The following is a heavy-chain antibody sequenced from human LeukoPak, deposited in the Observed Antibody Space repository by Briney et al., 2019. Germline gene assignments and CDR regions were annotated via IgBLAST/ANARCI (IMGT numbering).Heavy chain of an antibody. CDR3: GRRGSYSSSSRYWFDP. CDR1: GFTFTNYF. D-gene: IGHD6-6*01. Sequence: PGGSLRLSCAASGFTFTNYFMSWVRQSPGKGLEWIGEIFQSGSTSYNPSLKSRVTISLDKSKNQFSLKLNSVTAADTAIYYCGRRGSYSSSSRYWFDPWGQGTLVTVSS. J-gene: IGHJ5*02. V-gene: IGHV4-4*02. CDR2: IFQSGST.